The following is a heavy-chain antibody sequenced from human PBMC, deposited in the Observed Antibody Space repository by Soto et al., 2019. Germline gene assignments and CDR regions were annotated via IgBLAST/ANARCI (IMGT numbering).Heavy chain of an antibody. J-gene: IGHJ4*02. V-gene: IGHV3-30-3*01. Sequence: WGSLRLSCAASGFTFSSYAMHWVRQAPGKGLEWVAVISYDGSNKYYADSVKGRFTISRDNSKNTLYLQMNSLRAEDTAVYYCARGAHMVREDPKVDYWGQGTLVTVSS. CDR3: ARGAHMVREDPKVDY. D-gene: IGHD3-10*01. CDR1: GFTFSSYA. CDR2: ISYDGSNK.